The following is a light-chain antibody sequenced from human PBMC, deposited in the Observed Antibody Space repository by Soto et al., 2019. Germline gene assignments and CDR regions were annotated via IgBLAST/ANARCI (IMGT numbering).Light chain of an antibody. CDR1: QSLLGSDGKTY. V-gene: IGKV2D-29*01. Sequence: DIVMTQTPLSLSVTPGKPASISCKSSQSLLGSDGKTYLSWYLQKPGHPPQLLIFEVSKQFSGVSDRFSGNWSGTEFTLKISRVEAEDVGFYYCMQSVQFPRTFGGGTKVESK. CDR3: MQSVQFPRT. CDR2: EVS. J-gene: IGKJ4*01.